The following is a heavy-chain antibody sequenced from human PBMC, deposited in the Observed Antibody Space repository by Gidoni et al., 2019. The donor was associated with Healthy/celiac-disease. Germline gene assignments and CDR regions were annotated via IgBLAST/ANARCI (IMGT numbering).Heavy chain of an antibody. CDR1: GYTFTSYY. V-gene: IGHV1-46*01. Sequence: QVQLVQSGAEVKKPGASVKVSCKASGYTFTSYYMHWVRQAPGQGLEWMGIINPSGGSTSYAQKFQGRVTMTRDTSTSTVYMELSSLRSEDTAVYYCARDLPRGYSYGYYFDYWGQGTLVTVSS. CDR2: INPSGGST. CDR3: ARDLPRGYSYGYYFDY. J-gene: IGHJ4*02. D-gene: IGHD5-18*01.